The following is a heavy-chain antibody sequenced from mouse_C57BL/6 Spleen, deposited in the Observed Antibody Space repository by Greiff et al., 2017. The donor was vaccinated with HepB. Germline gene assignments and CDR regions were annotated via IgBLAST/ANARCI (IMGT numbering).Heavy chain of an antibody. CDR3: ARNYYGSSPRVYFDY. CDR1: GYAFSSSW. J-gene: IGHJ2*01. CDR2: IYPGDGGT. V-gene: IGHV1-82*01. D-gene: IGHD1-1*01. Sequence: QVQLQQSGPELVKPGASVKISCKASGYAFSSSWMNWVKQRPGKGLEWIGRIYPGDGGTNYNGKFKGKATLTADKSSSTAYMQLSSLTSEDSAVYFCARNYYGSSPRVYFDYWGQGTTLTVSS.